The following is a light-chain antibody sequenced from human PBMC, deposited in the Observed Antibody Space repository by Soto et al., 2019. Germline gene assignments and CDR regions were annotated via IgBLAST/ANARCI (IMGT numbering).Light chain of an antibody. J-gene: IGKJ4*01. V-gene: IGKV3-15*01. Sequence: ETVMTHSPVTLSVSPGERATLSCRASQSVSGNLAWYQQRPGQTPRLLIYGASTRAAGIPARFSGSGSGTEFTLTISSLQSEDFAVYYCQQYNNWPLTFGGGTKVDI. CDR2: GAS. CDR3: QQYNNWPLT. CDR1: QSVSGN.